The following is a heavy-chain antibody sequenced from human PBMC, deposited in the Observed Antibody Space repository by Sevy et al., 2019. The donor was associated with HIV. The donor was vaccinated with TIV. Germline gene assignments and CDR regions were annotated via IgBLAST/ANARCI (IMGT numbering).Heavy chain of an antibody. CDR3: AKDLQGESYYDYIWGSYRPLGMDV. CDR1: GFTFSSYG. J-gene: IGHJ6*02. Sequence: GGYLRLSCAASGFTFSSYGMHWVRQAPGKGLEWVAVISYDGSNKYYADSVKGRFTISRDNSKNTLYLQMNSLRAEDTAVYYCAKDLQGESYYDYIWGSYRPLGMDVWGQGTTVNVSS. V-gene: IGHV3-30*18. D-gene: IGHD3-16*02. CDR2: ISYDGSNK.